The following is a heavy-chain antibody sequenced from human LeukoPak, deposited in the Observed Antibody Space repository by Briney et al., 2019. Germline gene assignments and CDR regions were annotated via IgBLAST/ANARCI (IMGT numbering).Heavy chain of an antibody. Sequence: GGSLRLSCAASGFTFSSYGMHWVRQAPGKGLEWVAFIRYDGSNKYYADSVKGRFTISRDNSKNTLYLQMNSLRAEDTAVYYCAKSGGYCSGGSCFGHYYYHMDVWGKGTTVTISS. V-gene: IGHV3-30*02. J-gene: IGHJ6*03. CDR2: IRYDGSNK. D-gene: IGHD2-15*01. CDR1: GFTFSSYG. CDR3: AKSGGYCSGGSCFGHYYYHMDV.